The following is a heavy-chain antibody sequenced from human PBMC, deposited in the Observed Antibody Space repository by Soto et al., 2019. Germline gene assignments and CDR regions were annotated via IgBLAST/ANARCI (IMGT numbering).Heavy chain of an antibody. CDR3: AHIVVAGLGYYFDY. CDR2: IYWDDDK. J-gene: IGHJ4*02. V-gene: IGHV2-5*02. D-gene: IGHD6-19*01. CDR1: GFSLSSTRMA. Sequence: QITLKESGPTLVKPTQTLTLTCTFSGFSLSSTRMAVGWIRQPPGKALECLALIYWDDDKRYSPFLKSRLTLTKEPSKNPVVLTMSKMDPVDTARYYCAHIVVAGLGYYFDYWGQGTLVTVSS.